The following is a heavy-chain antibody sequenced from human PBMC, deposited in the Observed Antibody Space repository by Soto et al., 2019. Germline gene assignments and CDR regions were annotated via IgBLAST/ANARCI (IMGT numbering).Heavy chain of an antibody. CDR1: GFTFTSYG. CDR3: ARDSCAGDCGGPEF. CDR2: IWADGSGK. D-gene: IGHD2-21*02. J-gene: IGHJ4*02. V-gene: IGHV3-33*01. Sequence: VQLVESGGGVVQPGRSLRLSCSASGFTFTSYGMHWVRQAPGKGLEWVAVIWADGSGKYYADSVKGRFTLSRDNSKNTLFLKRNSLRAEDTAVYFCARDSCAGDCGGPEFWGQGTLVTVSS.